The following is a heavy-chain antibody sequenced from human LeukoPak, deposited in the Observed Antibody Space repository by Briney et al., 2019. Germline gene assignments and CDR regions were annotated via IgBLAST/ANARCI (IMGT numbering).Heavy chain of an antibody. CDR3: ARDPGPTYYYGSAQD. Sequence: GGSLRLSCAASGFTFSSYAMSWVRQAPGKGLEWASYISSSSSTIYYADSVKGRFTISRDNAKNSLYLQMNSLRAEDTAVYYCARDPGPTYYYGSAQDWGQGTMVTVSS. CDR2: ISSSSSTI. D-gene: IGHD3-10*01. J-gene: IGHJ3*01. V-gene: IGHV3-48*04. CDR1: GFTFSSYA.